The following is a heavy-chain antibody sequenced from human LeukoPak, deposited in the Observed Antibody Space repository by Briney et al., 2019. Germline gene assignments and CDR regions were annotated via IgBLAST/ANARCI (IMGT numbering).Heavy chain of an antibody. D-gene: IGHD6-13*01. V-gene: IGHV3-74*01. CDR1: GFSCRNYW. CDR2: INGDGSTT. J-gene: IGHJ4*02. CDR3: ARDHQL. Sequence: PGGSLRLSCAASGFSCRNYWMHWVRQAPGKGLVWVSRINGDGSTTSYADSVKGRFTISRDNAKNTLYLQMNSLRAEDTAVYYCARDHQLGGQGTLVTVSS.